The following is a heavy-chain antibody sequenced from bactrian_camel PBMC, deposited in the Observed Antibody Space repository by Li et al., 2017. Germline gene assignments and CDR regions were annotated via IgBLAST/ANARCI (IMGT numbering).Heavy chain of an antibody. D-gene: IGHD5*01. J-gene: IGHJ4*01. CDR3: AADGRYGLGYALCGYLLDPVEGDGAPSRW. CDR1: GATHLSYC. CDR2: ISRDGSP. Sequence: HVQLVESGGGSVNAGGSLRLSCAASGATHLSYCMAWFRQTPGKEREGVARISRDGSPNYADSVKGRFTVSKDNDKNTLYLEMNNLKVEDTAMYYCAADGRYGLGYALCGYLLDPVEGDGAPSRWWGQGTQVTVS. V-gene: IGHV3S55*01.